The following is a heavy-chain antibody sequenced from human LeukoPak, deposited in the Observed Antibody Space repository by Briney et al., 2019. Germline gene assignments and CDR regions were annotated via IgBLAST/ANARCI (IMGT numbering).Heavy chain of an antibody. D-gene: IGHD2-2*01. CDR1: AGSISSSDW. CDR3: ARDPHCSSSRCPFDY. CDR2: IYQTESP. V-gene: IGHV4-4*02. Sequence: SETHSLTCAVSAGSISSSDWWSWVRQPPGKGLEWIGYIYQTESPKYNASLQSRVTLSLDRSKNQFSLKLTSVTAADTAVYYCARDPHCSSSRCPFDYWGQGALVTVSS. J-gene: IGHJ4*02.